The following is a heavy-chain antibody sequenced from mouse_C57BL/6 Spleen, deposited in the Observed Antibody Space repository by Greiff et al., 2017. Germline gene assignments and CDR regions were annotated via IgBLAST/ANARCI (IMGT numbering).Heavy chain of an antibody. D-gene: IGHD2-4*01. CDR2: ISDGGSYT. Sequence: EVHLVESGGGLVKPGGSLKLSCAASGFTFSSYAMSWVRQTPEKRLEWVATISDGGSYTYYPDNVKGRFTISRDNAKNNLYLQMSHLKSEDTAMYYCARDGDDYDVYVDYWGQGTTLTVSS. J-gene: IGHJ2*01. CDR3: ARDGDDYDVYVDY. CDR1: GFTFSSYA. V-gene: IGHV5-4*01.